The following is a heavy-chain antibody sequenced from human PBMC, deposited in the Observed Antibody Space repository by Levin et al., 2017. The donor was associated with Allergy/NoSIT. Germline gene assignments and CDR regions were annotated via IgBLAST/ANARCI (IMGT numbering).Heavy chain of an antibody. Sequence: SCAASGFTFSSYSMNWVRQAPGKGLEWVSSISSSSSYIYYADSVKGRFTISRDNAKNSLYLQMNSLRAEDTAVYYCARDRATVVTPNAFDIWGQGTMVTVSS. CDR3: ARDRATVVTPNAFDI. V-gene: IGHV3-21*01. J-gene: IGHJ3*02. CDR1: GFTFSSYS. D-gene: IGHD4-23*01. CDR2: ISSSSSYI.